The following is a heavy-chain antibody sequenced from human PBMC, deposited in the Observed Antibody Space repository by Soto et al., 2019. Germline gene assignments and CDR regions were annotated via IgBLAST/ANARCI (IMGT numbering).Heavy chain of an antibody. CDR2: IWYDGSNK. CDR1: GFTFSSYG. CDR3: ARDGSGMVPAAMGANYYYYYMDV. J-gene: IGHJ6*03. V-gene: IGHV3-33*01. Sequence: GGSLRLSCAASGFTFSSYGMHWVRQAPGKGLEWVAVIWYDGSNKYYADSVKGRFTISRDNSKNTLYLQMNSLRAEDTAVYYCARDGSGMVPAAMGANYYYYYMDVWGKGTTVTVSS. D-gene: IGHD2-2*01.